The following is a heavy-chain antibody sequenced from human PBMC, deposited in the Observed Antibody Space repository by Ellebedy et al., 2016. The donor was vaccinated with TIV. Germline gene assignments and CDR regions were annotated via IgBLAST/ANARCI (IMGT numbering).Heavy chain of an antibody. CDR2: TNQDGSVQ. CDR1: GFTFSSYA. J-gene: IGHJ4*02. Sequence: GESLKISCAASGFTFSSYAMNWVRQAPGKGPEWVANTNQDGSVQSYVESVRGRFTISRDNAKNSLYLQMNSLRVEDTAVYYCVRDPNSYYYESSHQWGQGTVVSVSS. D-gene: IGHD3-22*01. CDR3: VRDPNSYYYESSHQ. V-gene: IGHV3-7*01.